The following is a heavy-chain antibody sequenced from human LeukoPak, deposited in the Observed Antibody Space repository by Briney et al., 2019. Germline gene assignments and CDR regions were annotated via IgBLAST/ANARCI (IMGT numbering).Heavy chain of an antibody. CDR3: ARTATYYYDRVRTRRHPFDP. CDR2: INHSGST. CDR1: GGSFSGYY. J-gene: IGHJ5*02. Sequence: SPSLSPTFAVYGGSFSGYYWRWISQPPRKWLEWIGEINHSGSTNSNPSLKRRVTISVDTSKHQFSLKLSSVTAADTAVYYCARTATYYYDRVRTRRHPFDPWGQGTLVTVSS. D-gene: IGHD3-22*01. V-gene: IGHV4-34*01.